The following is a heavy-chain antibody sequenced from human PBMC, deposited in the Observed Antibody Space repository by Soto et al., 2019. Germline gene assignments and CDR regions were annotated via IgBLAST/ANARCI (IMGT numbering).Heavy chain of an antibody. J-gene: IGHJ3*01. D-gene: IGHD1-26*01. V-gene: IGHV1-69*13. Sequence: SVKVSCKASGGTFSSYAISWLRQAPGQGLEWMGGIIPIFGTANYAQKFQGRVTITADESTSTAYMELSSLRSEDTAVYYCATDRGGAGDALDVWGQGTMVTVSS. CDR3: ATDRGGAGDALDV. CDR2: IIPIFGTA. CDR1: GGTFSSYA.